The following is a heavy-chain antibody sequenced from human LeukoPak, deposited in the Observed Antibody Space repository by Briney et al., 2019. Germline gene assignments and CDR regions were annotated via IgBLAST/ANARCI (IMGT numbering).Heavy chain of an antibody. CDR2: IIPIFGTA. D-gene: IGHD1-1*01. V-gene: IGHV1-69*05. J-gene: IGHJ6*03. Sequence: GASVKVSCKASGYTFTSYGISWVRQAPGQGLEWMGGIIPIFGTANYAQKFQGRVTITTDESTSTAYMELSSLRSEDTAVYYCARGGGTYYYYMDVWGKGTTVTVSS. CDR3: ARGGGTYYYYMDV. CDR1: GYTFTSYG.